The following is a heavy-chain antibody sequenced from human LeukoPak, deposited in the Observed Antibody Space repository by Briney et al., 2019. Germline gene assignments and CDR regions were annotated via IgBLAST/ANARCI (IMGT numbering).Heavy chain of an antibody. V-gene: IGHV4-34*01. CDR1: GGSFSGYY. Sequence: PSETLSLTCAVYGGSFSGYYWSWIRQPPGKGLEWIGEINHSGSTNYNPSLKSRVTISVDTSKNQFSLKLSSVTAADTAVYYCAKDSRPYSSGWYVFPCYFDYWGQGTLVTVSS. D-gene: IGHD6-19*01. CDR2: INHSGST. J-gene: IGHJ4*02. CDR3: AKDSRPYSSGWYVFPCYFDY.